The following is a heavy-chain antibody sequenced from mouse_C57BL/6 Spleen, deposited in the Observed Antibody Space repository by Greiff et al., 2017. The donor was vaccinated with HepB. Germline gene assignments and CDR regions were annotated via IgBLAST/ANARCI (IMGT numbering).Heavy chain of an antibody. Sequence: EVQLQQSGPELVKPGASVKISCKASGYTFTDYYMNWVKQSHGKSLEWIGDINPNNGGTSYNQKFKGKATLTVDKSSSTAYMGLRSLTSEDSAVYYCARGGYYFYAMDYWGQGTSVTVSS. CDR1: GYTFTDYY. CDR2: INPNNGGT. D-gene: IGHD2-3*01. CDR3: ARGGYYFYAMDY. V-gene: IGHV1-26*01. J-gene: IGHJ4*01.